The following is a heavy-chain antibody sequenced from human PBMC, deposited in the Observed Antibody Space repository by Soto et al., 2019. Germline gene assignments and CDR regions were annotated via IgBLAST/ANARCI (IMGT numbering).Heavy chain of an antibody. CDR1: GFTFSSYG. V-gene: IGHV3-30*18. Sequence: GGSLRLSCAASGFTFSSYGMHWVRQAPGKGLEWVAVISYDGSNKYYADSVKGRFTISRDNSKNTLYLQMSSLRAEDTAAYYCVKDGSSGWPYYYGMDVWGQGTTVTVSS. CDR2: ISYDGSNK. D-gene: IGHD6-19*01. J-gene: IGHJ6*02. CDR3: VKDGSSGWPYYYGMDV.